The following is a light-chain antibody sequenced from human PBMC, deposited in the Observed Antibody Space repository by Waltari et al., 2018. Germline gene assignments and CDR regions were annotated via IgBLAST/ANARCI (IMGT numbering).Light chain of an antibody. J-gene: IGLJ2*01. Sequence: QSALTQPASVSGSPGQSVTIFCAGTSNDVGGYNSVSWYQEHPGPAPRVIIYDVSYRPSGVSDRFSGSKSGNTASLTISGLQAEDEADYYCSSQSSNDVVLFGGGTKLTVL. CDR3: SSQSSNDVVL. CDR1: SNDVGGYNS. V-gene: IGLV2-14*01. CDR2: DVS.